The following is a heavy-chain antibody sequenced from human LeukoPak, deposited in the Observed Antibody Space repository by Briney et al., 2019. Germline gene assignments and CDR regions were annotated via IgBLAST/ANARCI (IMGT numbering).Heavy chain of an antibody. CDR2: IIPVLRRT. CDR1: GGTSSSYT. D-gene: IGHD3-3*01. J-gene: IGHJ4*02. V-gene: IGHV1-69*02. CDR3: ARSESDFFVDY. Sequence: SVKVSCKASGGTSSSYTIVWVRQAPGQGLEWMGRIIPVLRRTHYAQKFQGRVTITADRITSTAYMELSSLRSEDTAVYYCARSESDFFVDYWGQGTLVTVSS.